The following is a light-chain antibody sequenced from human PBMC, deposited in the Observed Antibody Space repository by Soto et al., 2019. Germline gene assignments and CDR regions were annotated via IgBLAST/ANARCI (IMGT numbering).Light chain of an antibody. CDR3: SSYASSNNLV. V-gene: IGLV2-8*01. Sequence: QSVLTQPHSSSGSPGQSVTISCTGTSSDVGGYNYVSWYQQHTGKAPKLMMYEVSERPSGVPDRFSGSKSGNTASLTVSGVQAADEADYYCSSYASSNNLVFGGGTKLTVL. CDR1: SSDVGGYNY. CDR2: EVS. J-gene: IGLJ3*02.